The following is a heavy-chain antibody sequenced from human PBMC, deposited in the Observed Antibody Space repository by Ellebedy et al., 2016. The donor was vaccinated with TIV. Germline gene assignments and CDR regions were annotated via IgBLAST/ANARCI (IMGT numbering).Heavy chain of an antibody. CDR1: GGSINGYY. CDR3: ARRDEIWLLQNGFDP. J-gene: IGHJ5*02. V-gene: IGHV4-59*08. Sequence: MPSETLSLTCTVSGGSINGYYWSWIRQPPGKGLEWIGYIYYHGITRYNPSLKSRVTMSLGTSNNQFSLGLKSVTAADTAFYFCARRDEIWLLQNGFDPWGQGILVTVSS. CDR2: IYYHGIT. D-gene: IGHD5-24*01.